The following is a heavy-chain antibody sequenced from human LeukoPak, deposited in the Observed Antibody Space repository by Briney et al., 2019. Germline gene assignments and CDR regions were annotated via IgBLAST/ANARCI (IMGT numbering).Heavy chain of an antibody. V-gene: IGHV4-59*12. D-gene: IGHD3-10*01. CDR3: ARVRGRYYYGSGSQYSWFDP. CDR2: IYYSGST. Sequence: SETLSLTCTVSGGSISSYYWSWIRQPPGKGLEWIGYIYYSGSTNYNPSLKSRVTISVDTSKNQFSLKLSSVTAADTAVYYCARVRGRYYYGSGSQYSWFDPWGQGTLVTVSS. CDR1: GGSISSYY. J-gene: IGHJ5*02.